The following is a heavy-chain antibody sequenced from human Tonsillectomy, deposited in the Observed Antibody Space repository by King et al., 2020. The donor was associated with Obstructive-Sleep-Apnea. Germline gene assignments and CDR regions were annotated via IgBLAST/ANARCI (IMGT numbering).Heavy chain of an antibody. J-gene: IGHJ5*02. V-gene: IGHV3-30*02. CDR2: IRYDGTDI. D-gene: IGHD6-13*01. CDR1: GFAFSSYG. CDR3: AKGVHSSSWS. Sequence: VQLVESGGGVVQPGGSLRLSCAASGFAFSSYGMHWVRQAPNKGLEWVTFIRYDGTDIYYADSVKVRFTISRDNSKNTLYLQMKSLRPEDTAVYYCAKGVHSSSWSWGQGTLVIVSS.